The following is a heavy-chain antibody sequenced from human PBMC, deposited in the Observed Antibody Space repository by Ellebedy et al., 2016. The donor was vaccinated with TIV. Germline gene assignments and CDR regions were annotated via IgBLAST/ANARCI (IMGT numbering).Heavy chain of an antibody. CDR1: GFNFNTYW. D-gene: IGHD4-23*01. CDR2: VYPDDSDT. V-gene: IGHV5-51*01. Sequence: GESLKISXKGSGFNFNTYWIAWVRQMPGKGLEWMGIVYPDDSDTRNSPSFQGQVAISADKSISTAYLQWSSLKASDTAMYYCARFIYGGNSAASFLDSWGQGTLVTVSS. J-gene: IGHJ4*02. CDR3: ARFIYGGNSAASFLDS.